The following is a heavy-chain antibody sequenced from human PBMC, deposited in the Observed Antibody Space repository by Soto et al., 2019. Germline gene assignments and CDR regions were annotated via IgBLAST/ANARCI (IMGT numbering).Heavy chain of an antibody. V-gene: IGHV3-30*18. J-gene: IGHJ6*02. CDR2: ISYDGSNK. CDR3: AKDPRSSSWTYYYYYYGMDV. Sequence: GSLRLSCAASGFTFSSYGMHWVRQAPGKGLEWVAVISYDGSNKYYADSVKGRFTISRDNSKNTLYLQMNSLRAEDTAVYYCAKDPRSSSWTYYYYYYGMDVWGQGTTVTVSS. CDR1: GFTFSSYG. D-gene: IGHD6-13*01.